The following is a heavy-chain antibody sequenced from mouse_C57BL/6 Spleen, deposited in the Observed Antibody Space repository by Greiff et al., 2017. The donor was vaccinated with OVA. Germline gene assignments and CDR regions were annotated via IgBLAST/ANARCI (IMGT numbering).Heavy chain of an antibody. D-gene: IGHD2-4*01. CDR3: ASRIYDYDVSYYAMDY. CDR2: IYPRSGNT. CDR1: GYTFTSYG. J-gene: IGHJ4*01. Sequence: VQLQESGAELARPGASVKLSCKASGYTFTSYGISWVKQRTGQGLEWIGEIYPRSGNTYYNEKFKGKATLTADKSSSTAYMELRSLTSEDSAVYFCASRIYDYDVSYYAMDYWGQGTSVTVSA. V-gene: IGHV1-81*01.